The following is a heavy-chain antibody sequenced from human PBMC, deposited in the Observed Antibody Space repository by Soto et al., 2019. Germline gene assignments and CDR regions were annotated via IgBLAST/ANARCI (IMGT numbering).Heavy chain of an antibody. CDR2: ISYDGGNK. J-gene: IGHJ4*02. Sequence: QVQLVESGGGVVQPGRSLRLSCAASGFTFSSYGMHWVRQAPGKGLEWVAVISYDGGNKYYADSVKGRFTISRDNSKNTLYLQMNSLRAEDTAVYYCAKDRLGRSASDTYYWGQGTLVTVSS. CDR1: GFTFSSYG. D-gene: IGHD1-26*01. V-gene: IGHV3-30*18. CDR3: AKDRLGRSASDTYY.